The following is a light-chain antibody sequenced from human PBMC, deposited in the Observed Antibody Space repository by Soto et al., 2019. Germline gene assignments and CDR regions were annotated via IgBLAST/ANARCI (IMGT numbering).Light chain of an antibody. V-gene: IGLV2-14*01. J-gene: IGLJ2*01. CDR3: SSYRYKDTRV. CDR2: QVT. CDR1: SSDVGGYNY. Sequence: QLVLTQPASVSGSPGQSITIPCTGTSSDVGGYNYVSWYQQYPGKVPKLMIYQVTNRPSGVSDRFSGSKSGNTAFLIISGLQAEDEGDYYCSSYRYKDTRVFGGGTKLTVL.